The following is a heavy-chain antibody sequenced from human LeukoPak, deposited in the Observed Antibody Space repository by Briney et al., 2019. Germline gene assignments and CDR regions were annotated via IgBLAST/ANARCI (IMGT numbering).Heavy chain of an antibody. CDR3: ARGLQGGDWFDP. J-gene: IGHJ5*02. Sequence: ASVKVSCKASGYTFTSYDINWVRQATGQGLEWMGWMNPNSGNTGYALKFQGRVTMTRNTSISTAYMELSSLRSEDTAVYYCARGLQGGDWFDPWGQGTLVTVSS. CDR1: GYTFTSYD. CDR2: MNPNSGNT. D-gene: IGHD3-16*01. V-gene: IGHV1-8*01.